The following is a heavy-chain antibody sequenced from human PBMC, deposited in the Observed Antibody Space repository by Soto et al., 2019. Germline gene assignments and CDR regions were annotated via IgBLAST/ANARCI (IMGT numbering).Heavy chain of an antibody. Sequence: EVQLVESGGGLVHPGGSLRLSCAASGFTFNTYSMHWVRQAPGKGLVWVSRINSDGRTTIYADSVKGRLTVSRDNAKNTLYLQINSLRAEDTALYYCVRSAIFYYGMDVWGQGTTVTVSS. D-gene: IGHD3-3*01. CDR2: INSDGRTT. CDR1: GFTFNTYS. CDR3: VRSAIFYYGMDV. J-gene: IGHJ6*02. V-gene: IGHV3-74*01.